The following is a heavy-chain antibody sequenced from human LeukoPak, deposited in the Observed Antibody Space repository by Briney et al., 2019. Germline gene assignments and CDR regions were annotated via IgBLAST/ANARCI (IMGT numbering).Heavy chain of an antibody. V-gene: IGHV1-69*05. CDR3: ARVLYYDFWSGYYRHAFDI. Sequence: ASVKVSCKASGGTFSSYAISWVRQAPGQGLEWMGGIIPIFGTANYAQKFQGRVTITTDESTSTAYMELSSLRSEDTAVYYCARVLYYDFWSGYYRHAFDIWGQGTMVTVSS. CDR2: IIPIFGTA. CDR1: GGTFSSYA. D-gene: IGHD3-3*01. J-gene: IGHJ3*02.